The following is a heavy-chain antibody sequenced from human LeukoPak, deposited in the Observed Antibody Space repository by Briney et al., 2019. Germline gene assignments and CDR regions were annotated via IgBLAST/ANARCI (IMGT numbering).Heavy chain of an antibody. CDR1: GGSISSSGYY. J-gene: IGHJ5*02. CDR2: IYYSGST. V-gene: IGHV4-39*01. CDR3: ARHEYSGSYYGLSWFDP. D-gene: IGHD1-26*01. Sequence: SETLSLTCTASGGSISSSGYYWGWIRQPPGKGLEWIASIYYSGSTYYNPSLKSRVTISVDTSKNQLSLKLSSLTAADAAVYYCARHEYSGSYYGLSWFDPWGQGTLVTVSS.